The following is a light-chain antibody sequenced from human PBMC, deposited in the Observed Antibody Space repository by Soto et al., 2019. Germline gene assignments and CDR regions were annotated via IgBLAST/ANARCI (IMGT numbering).Light chain of an antibody. CDR1: QSISSY. V-gene: IGKV1-39*01. CDR3: QQSYSTPYT. Sequence: DIQMTQSPSSLSASVGDRVTITCRASQSISSYLNWYQQKPGKAPQLLIYAASSLQSGVPSRFSGSGSGTDFTLTISRLPPEDFATYYCQQSYSTPYTFGQGTKLEIK. J-gene: IGKJ2*01. CDR2: AAS.